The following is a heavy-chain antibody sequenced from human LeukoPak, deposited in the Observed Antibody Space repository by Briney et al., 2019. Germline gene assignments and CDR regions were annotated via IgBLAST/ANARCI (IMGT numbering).Heavy chain of an antibody. CDR1: GYTFTSYG. V-gene: IGHV1-18*01. D-gene: IGHD3-16*02. Sequence: GASVKVSCKASGYTFTSYGISWVRQAPGQGLEWMGWISAYNGNTNYAQKLQGRVTMTIDTSTSTAYMELRSLRSDDTAVYYCARVRNDYVWGSYRYTYYFDYWGQGTLVTVPS. CDR2: ISAYNGNT. J-gene: IGHJ4*02. CDR3: ARVRNDYVWGSYRYTYYFDY.